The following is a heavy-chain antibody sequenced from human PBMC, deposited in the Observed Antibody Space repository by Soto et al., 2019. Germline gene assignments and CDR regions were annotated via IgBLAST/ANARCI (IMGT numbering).Heavy chain of an antibody. D-gene: IGHD3-3*01. CDR1: GGSISSGGYY. CDR2: IYYSGST. J-gene: IGHJ4*02. Sequence: SETLSLTCTVSGGSISSGGYYWSWIRQHPGKGLEWIGYIYYSGSTYYNPSLKSRIVISVDTSKNQFSLKLISVTAADTAVYYCARAYDFWNGYYSAQYYFDFWGQGTLVTVSS. V-gene: IGHV4-30-4*08. CDR3: ARAYDFWNGYYSAQYYFDF.